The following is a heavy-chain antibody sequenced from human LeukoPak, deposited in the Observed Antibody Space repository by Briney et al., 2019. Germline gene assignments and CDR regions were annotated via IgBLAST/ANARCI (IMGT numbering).Heavy chain of an antibody. CDR2: ISSSSSYI. CDR1: GFTFSSYS. V-gene: IGHV3-21*01. Sequence: PGGSLRLSCAASGFTFSSYSMNWVRQAPGKGLEWVSSISSSSSYIYYADSVKGRFTISRDNAKNSLYLQMNSLRAEDTAVYYCARDLPRIAADYAFDIWGQGTMVTVSS. J-gene: IGHJ3*02. D-gene: IGHD6-6*01. CDR3: ARDLPRIAADYAFDI.